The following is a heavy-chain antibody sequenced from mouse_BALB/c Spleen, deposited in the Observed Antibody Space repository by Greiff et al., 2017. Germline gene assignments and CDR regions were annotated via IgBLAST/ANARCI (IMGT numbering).Heavy chain of an antibody. J-gene: IGHJ1*01. Sequence: QVQLQQSGPGLVAPSQSLSITCTVSGFSLTSYDISWIRQPPGKGLEWLGVIWTGGGTNYNSAFMSRLSISKDNSKSQVFLKMNSLQTDDTAIYYCVRAYYYGSKGYFDVWGAGTTVTVSS. CDR3: VRAYYYGSKGYFDV. V-gene: IGHV2-9-2*01. CDR1: GFSLTSYD. D-gene: IGHD1-1*01. CDR2: IWTGGGT.